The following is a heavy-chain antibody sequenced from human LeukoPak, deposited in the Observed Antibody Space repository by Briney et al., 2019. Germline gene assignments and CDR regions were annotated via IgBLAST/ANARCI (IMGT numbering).Heavy chain of an antibody. V-gene: IGHV1-2*02. CDR2: INPNSGDT. Sequence: KXSXXXXGXTXTXXXIHWVRQAPGQGLEWMGWINPNSGDTNYVQKLQGRVTLTRDTSINTAYMEVSRLTSDDTAIYYCAREKNSGNYPSLDNWGQGTLVTVSS. D-gene: IGHD1-26*01. J-gene: IGHJ4*02. CDR1: GXTXTXXX. CDR3: AREKNSGNYPSLDN.